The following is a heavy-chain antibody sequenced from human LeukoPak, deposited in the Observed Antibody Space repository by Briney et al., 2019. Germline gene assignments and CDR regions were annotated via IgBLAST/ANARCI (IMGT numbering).Heavy chain of an antibody. CDR1: GFTFSSYW. J-gene: IGHJ4*02. Sequence: PGGSLRLSCAASGFTFSSYWMSWVRQAPGKGLERVANIKQDGSEKYYVDSVKGRFTISRDNAKNSLYLQMNSLRAEDTAVYYCARELRDSSVRVFNFDYWGQGTLVTVSS. CDR3: ARELRDSSVRVFNFDY. V-gene: IGHV3-7*01. CDR2: IKQDGSEK. D-gene: IGHD6-25*01.